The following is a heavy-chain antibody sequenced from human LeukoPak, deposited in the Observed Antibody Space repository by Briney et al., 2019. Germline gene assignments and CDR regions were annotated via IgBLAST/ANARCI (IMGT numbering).Heavy chain of an antibody. CDR2: IDPNSGGP. CDR3: ARSTGSTMFIDY. J-gene: IGHJ4*02. V-gene: IGHV1-2*02. Sequence: ASVKVSCKASGYTFTGYYMHWVRQAPGQGLEWMGWIDPNSGGPNYAQKFQDRVTMTRDTSISTAYMELSRLRSDDTAVYYCARSTGSTMFIDYWGQGTLVTVSS. CDR1: GYTFTGYY. D-gene: IGHD3-10*02.